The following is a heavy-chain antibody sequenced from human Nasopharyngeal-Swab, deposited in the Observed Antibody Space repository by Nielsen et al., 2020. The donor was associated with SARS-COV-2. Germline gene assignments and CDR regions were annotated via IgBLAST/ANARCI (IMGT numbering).Heavy chain of an antibody. CDR2: INHSGST. CDR3: ARGLSLGY. Sequence: ETLSLTCAVYGGSFSGYYWSWIRQPPGKGLEWIGEINHSGSTNYNPSLKSRVTISVDTSKNQFSLKLSSVTAADTAVYYCARGLSLGYWGQGTLVTVSS. CDR1: GGSFSGYY. V-gene: IGHV4-34*01. J-gene: IGHJ4*02.